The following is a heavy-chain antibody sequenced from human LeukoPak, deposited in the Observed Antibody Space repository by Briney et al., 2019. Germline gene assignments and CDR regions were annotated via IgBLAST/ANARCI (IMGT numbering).Heavy chain of an antibody. CDR1: GFTFSISW. CDR3: ARDEWLLDY. J-gene: IGHJ4*02. V-gene: IGHV3-74*01. CDR2: INSDGSST. Sequence: GGSLRLSCAASGFTFSISWMHWVRHAPGKGLAWVSHINSDGSSTDYADSVRGRFTISRDNAKNTLYLQMNSLRAEDTAVYYCARDEWLLDYWGQGTLVTVSS. D-gene: IGHD6-19*01.